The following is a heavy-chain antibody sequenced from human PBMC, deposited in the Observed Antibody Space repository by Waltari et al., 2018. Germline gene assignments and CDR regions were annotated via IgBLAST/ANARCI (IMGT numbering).Heavy chain of an antibody. CDR2: VNHNSGGV. Sequence: QVHLVQSGPEVLEPGASVKASCKTSGYTFNDSFIHWVRQAPGQGLEWMGRVNHNSGGVNYAQKFQGRVTMTADSSIRTAFLEMSGLRSDDAAFYFCSRGTIPGHYDFWNGHRGHDKWGQGTLVTVSS. J-gene: IGHJ4*02. V-gene: IGHV1-2*06. CDR1: GYTFNDSF. CDR3: SRGTIPGHYDFWNGHRGHDK. D-gene: IGHD3-3*01.